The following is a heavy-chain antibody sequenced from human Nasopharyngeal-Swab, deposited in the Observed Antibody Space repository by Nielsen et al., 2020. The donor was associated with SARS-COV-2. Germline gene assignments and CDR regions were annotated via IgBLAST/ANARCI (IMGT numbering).Heavy chain of an antibody. V-gene: IGHV3-23*01. CDR3: AKEYSSGWYFPGY. CDR2: ISGSGGST. J-gene: IGHJ4*02. D-gene: IGHD6-19*01. CDR1: GFTFSSYA. Sequence: GGSLRLSCSASGFTFSSYAISWVRQAPGKGLEWVSAISGSGGSTYYADSVKGRFTISRDNSKNTLYLQMNSLRAEDTAVYYCAKEYSSGWYFPGYWGQGTLVTVAS.